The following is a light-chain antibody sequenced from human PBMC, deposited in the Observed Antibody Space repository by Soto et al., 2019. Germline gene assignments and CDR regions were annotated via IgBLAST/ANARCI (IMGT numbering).Light chain of an antibody. V-gene: IGLV2-23*02. CDR3: CSYAGSSTPYV. J-gene: IGLJ1*01. CDR1: SSDVGSYNL. CDR2: EVS. Sequence: QSALTQPASVSGSPGQSITTSCTGTSSDVGSYNLVSWYQQHPGKAPKLMIYEVSKRPSGVSNRFSGSKSGNTAFLTISGLQAEDEADYYCCSYAGSSTPYVFGTGTKVTVL.